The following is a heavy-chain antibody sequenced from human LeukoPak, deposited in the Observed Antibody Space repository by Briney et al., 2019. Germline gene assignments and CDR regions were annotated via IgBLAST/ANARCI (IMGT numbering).Heavy chain of an antibody. CDR1: GYTFTSYG. Sequence: ASVTVSCKASGYTFTSYGISWVRQAPGQGLEWMGWISAYKGNQKYAQKLQGRVTMTTDTSTSTAYMELRSLRSDDTAVYYCARAYTTTSVLLWFGELLSKEYYFDYWGQGTLVTVSS. D-gene: IGHD3-10*01. CDR3: ARAYTTTSVLLWFGELLSKEYYFDY. J-gene: IGHJ4*02. V-gene: IGHV1-18*01. CDR2: ISAYKGNQ.